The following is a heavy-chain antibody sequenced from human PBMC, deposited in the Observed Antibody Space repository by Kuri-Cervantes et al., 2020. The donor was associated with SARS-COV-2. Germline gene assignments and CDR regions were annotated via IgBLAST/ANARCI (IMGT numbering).Heavy chain of an antibody. CDR1: GFTFSSYG. CDR3: ARLHLGADWSVAY. D-gene: IGHD2-21*01. J-gene: IGHJ4*02. Sequence: LSLTCAASGFTFSSYGMHWVCQAPGKGLEWVAFIRYDGSNKYYADSVKGRFTISRDNSKNTLYLQMNSLRAEDTAVYYCARLHLGADWSVAYWGQGTLVTVSS. V-gene: IGHV3-30*02. CDR2: IRYDGSNK.